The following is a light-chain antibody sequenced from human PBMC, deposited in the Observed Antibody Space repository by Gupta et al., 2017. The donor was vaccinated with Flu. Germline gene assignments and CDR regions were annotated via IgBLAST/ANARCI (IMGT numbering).Light chain of an antibody. J-gene: IGLJ1*01. CDR3: CSYAGSYTEV. CDR1: SSDVGGYNY. Sequence: QSALTQPRPVSGSPGQSVTIPCTGTSSDVGGYNYFSCYQQHPGKAPKLMRYDVSKRPAGVPDRVSGSKSGNTDSLTISGLQAEDEADEDCCSYAGSYTEVFGTGTKLTVL. CDR2: DVS. V-gene: IGLV2-11*01.